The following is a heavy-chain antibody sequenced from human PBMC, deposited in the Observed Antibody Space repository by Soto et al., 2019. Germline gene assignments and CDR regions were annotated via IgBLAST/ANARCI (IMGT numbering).Heavy chain of an antibody. CDR1: GGSFSGYY. Sequence: QVQLQQWGAGLLKPSETLSLTCAVYGGSFSGYYWSWIRQPPGKGLEWIGEINHSGSTNYNPSLTSRSTIPVDTSKNQSSLKRGSVPAADTAVYYCARRVAARPNWFDPGGQETLVTASS. CDR2: INHSGST. J-gene: IGHJ5*02. V-gene: IGHV4-34*01. D-gene: IGHD6-13*01. CDR3: ARRVAARPNWFDP.